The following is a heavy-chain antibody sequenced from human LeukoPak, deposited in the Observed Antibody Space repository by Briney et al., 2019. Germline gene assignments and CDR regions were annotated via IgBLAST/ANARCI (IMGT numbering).Heavy chain of an antibody. CDR1: GFTFSSYA. J-gene: IGHJ4*02. CDR2: ISYDGSNK. D-gene: IGHD5-12*01. CDR3: AKDHSGSTLDY. V-gene: IGHV3-30*04. Sequence: GRSLRLSCAASGFTFSSYAMHWVRQAPGKGLEWVAVISYDGSNKYYADSVKGRFTISRDNSKNTLYLQMNSLRAEDTAVYYCAKDHSGSTLDYWGQGTLVTVSS.